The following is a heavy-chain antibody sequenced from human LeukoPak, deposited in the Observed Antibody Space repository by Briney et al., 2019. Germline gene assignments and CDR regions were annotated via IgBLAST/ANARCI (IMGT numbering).Heavy chain of an antibody. CDR1: GYTSTSPD. CDR3: ARYTQHYGFDI. Sequence: ASVKVSCKASGYTSTSPDINWERQATGRGLEWLGWMNPRDNTGYAQKFQGRVTLTRDKSINTAYVELSSLRSEDTAVYYCARYTQHYGFDIWGQGTMVTVSA. CDR2: MNPRDNT. D-gene: IGHD3-3*02. J-gene: IGHJ3*02. V-gene: IGHV1-8*01.